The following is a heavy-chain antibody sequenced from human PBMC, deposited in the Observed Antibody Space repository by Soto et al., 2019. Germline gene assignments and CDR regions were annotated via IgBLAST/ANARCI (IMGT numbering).Heavy chain of an antibody. CDR3: ASASDSSGVNLANWYDS. CDR2: IYYSGST. V-gene: IGHV4-31*03. J-gene: IGHJ5*01. CDR1: RGSISSGGYY. D-gene: IGHD3-22*01. Sequence: SETLSLTCTVSRGSISSGGYYWSWIRQHPGKGLEWIGYIYYSGSTYYNPSLKSRVTISVDTSKNQFSLKLSSVTAADTAVYYCASASDSSGVNLANWYDSWGQGTLVTVSS.